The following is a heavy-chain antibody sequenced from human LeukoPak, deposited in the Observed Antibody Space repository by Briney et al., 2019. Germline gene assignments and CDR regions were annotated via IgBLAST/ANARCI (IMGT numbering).Heavy chain of an antibody. CDR1: GGSISSYY. J-gene: IGHJ6*02. D-gene: IGHD6-19*01. CDR2: IYYSGST. V-gene: IGHV4-59*01. Sequence: SETLSLTCTVSGGSISSYYWSWIRQPPGKGLEWIGYIYYSGSTSYNPSLKSRVTISVDTSKNQFSLKLSSVTAADTAVYYCARVSSGWSGNNYYYGMDVWGQGTTVTVSS. CDR3: ARVSSGWSGNNYYYGMDV.